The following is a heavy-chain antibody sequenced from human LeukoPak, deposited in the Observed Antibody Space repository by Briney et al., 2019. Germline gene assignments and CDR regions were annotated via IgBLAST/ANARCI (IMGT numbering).Heavy chain of an antibody. CDR2: IGSSGTTR. V-gene: IGHV3-48*03. D-gene: IGHD6-19*01. Sequence: GGSLRLSCAVSGFPFSIYEMNWVRQTPGKGLEWVSNIGSSGTTRYYADSVKGRFSISRDNAKNSLYLQMNSLRVEDTGVYYCALLAVASDFDYWGQGALVTVSS. J-gene: IGHJ4*02. CDR3: ALLAVASDFDY. CDR1: GFPFSIYE.